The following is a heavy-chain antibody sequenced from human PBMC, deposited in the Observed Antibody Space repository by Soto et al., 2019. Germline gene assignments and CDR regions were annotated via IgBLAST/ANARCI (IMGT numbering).Heavy chain of an antibody. CDR2: IYYSGST. CDR3: ARVRVAPNSGGMDV. CDR1: GGSISSGDYY. Sequence: NPSETLSLTCTVSGGSISSGDYYWSWIRQPPGKGLEWIGYIYYSGSTYYNPSLKSRVTISVDTSKNQFSLKLSSVTAADTAVYYCARVRVAPNSGGMDVWGQGTTVTVSS. D-gene: IGHD3-3*01. V-gene: IGHV4-30-4*01. J-gene: IGHJ6*02.